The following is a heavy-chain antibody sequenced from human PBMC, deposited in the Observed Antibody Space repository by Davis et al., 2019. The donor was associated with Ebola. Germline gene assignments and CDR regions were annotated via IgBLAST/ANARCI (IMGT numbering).Heavy chain of an antibody. D-gene: IGHD3-3*01. CDR3: ARVVVWSGYRYNWFDP. CDR2: ISAYNGNT. J-gene: IGHJ5*02. CDR1: GYTFTSYG. V-gene: IGHV1-18*01. Sequence: ASVKVSCKASGYTFTSYGISWVRQAPGQGLEWMGWISAYNGNTNYAQKLQGRATMTTDTSTSTAYMELRSLRSDDTAVYYCARVVVWSGYRYNWFDPWGQGTLVTVSS.